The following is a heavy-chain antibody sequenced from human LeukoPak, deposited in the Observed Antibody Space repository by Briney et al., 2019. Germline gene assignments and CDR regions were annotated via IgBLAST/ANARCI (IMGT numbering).Heavy chain of an antibody. Sequence: GGSLRLSCAASGFTFSSYSMNGVRQAPGKGLEWVSYISSSSRTIYYADSVKGRFTISRDNAKNSLYLQMNSLRAEETAVYYCARGDPVVTAPFDSWGQGTLVTVSP. J-gene: IGHJ4*02. CDR2: ISSSSRTI. CDR1: GFTFSSYS. V-gene: IGHV3-48*04. CDR3: ARGDPVVTAPFDS. D-gene: IGHD2-21*02.